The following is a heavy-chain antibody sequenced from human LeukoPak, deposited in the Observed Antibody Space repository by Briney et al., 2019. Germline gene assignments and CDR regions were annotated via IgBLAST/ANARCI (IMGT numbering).Heavy chain of an antibody. J-gene: IGHJ4*02. V-gene: IGHV3-23*01. CDR2: ISGSGGST. D-gene: IGHD3-3*01. Sequence: PGGSLRLSCAASGFTFSNYAMSWVRQAPGKGLEWGSSISGSGGSTNYADSVKGRFTITRDNSKNTLHLQMSSLRDEDTAVYHCAKSPRDLKVFDYWGQGTLVTVSS. CDR3: AKSPRDLKVFDY. CDR1: GFTFSNYA.